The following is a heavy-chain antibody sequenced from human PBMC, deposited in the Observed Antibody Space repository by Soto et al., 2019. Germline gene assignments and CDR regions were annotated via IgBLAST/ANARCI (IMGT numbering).Heavy chain of an antibody. V-gene: IGHV4-34*01. CDR2: SNHSGST. J-gene: IGHJ5*02. D-gene: IGHD3-3*02. CDR3: ARVHFWSGYLFVGNWFDP. Sequence: QVQLQQWGAGLLKPSETLSLTCAVYGGSFSGYYWSWIRQPPGKGLEWIGESNHSGSTNYNPSLMSRVTISVVTSTTQFPLKLSSVTAADTAVYYCARVHFWSGYLFVGNWFDPWGQGTLVTVSS. CDR1: GGSFSGYY.